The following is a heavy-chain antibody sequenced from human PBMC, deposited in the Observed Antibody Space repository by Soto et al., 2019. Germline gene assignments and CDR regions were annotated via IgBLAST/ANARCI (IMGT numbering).Heavy chain of an antibody. D-gene: IGHD2-15*01. CDR2: IDIFSATI. V-gene: IGHV3-48*02. J-gene: IGHJ4*02. Sequence: GGSLRLSCAASGFTFSDYNMIWVCQAPGKGLEWVSYIDIFSATIYYADSVKGRFTISRDNAKNSLYLQMNSLRDEDTAVYYCARDGVAEIDYWGQGTLVTVSS. CDR1: GFTFSDYN. CDR3: ARDGVAEIDY.